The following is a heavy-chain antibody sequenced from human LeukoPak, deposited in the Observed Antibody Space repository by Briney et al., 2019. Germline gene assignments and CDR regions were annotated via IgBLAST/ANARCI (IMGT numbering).Heavy chain of an antibody. CDR2: MNPNSGNT. J-gene: IGHJ3*02. D-gene: IGHD1-1*01. Sequence: ASVKVSCKASGYTFTSYDINWVRQATGQGLEWMGWMNPNSGNTGYAQKFQGRVTITRNTSISTAYMELSSLGSEDTAVYYCATAVRSERVAFDIWGQGTMVTVSS. V-gene: IGHV1-8*03. CDR1: GYTFTSYD. CDR3: ATAVRSERVAFDI.